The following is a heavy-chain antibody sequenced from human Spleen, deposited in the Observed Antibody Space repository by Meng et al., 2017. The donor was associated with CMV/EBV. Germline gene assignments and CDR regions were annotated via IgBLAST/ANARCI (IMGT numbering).Heavy chain of an antibody. CDR1: GGSVSSGTYY. V-gene: IGHV4-61*01. J-gene: IGHJ4*02. Sequence: SQTLSLTCTVSGGSVSSGTYYWTWIRQPPGKGLEWIGDIYYTGTTNYNPSLKSRVTISIDTSKKQFSLKLTSVTAADTAVYYCARGGWRTMPAPADYWGQGTLVTVSS. CDR3: ARGGWRTMPAPADY. D-gene: IGHD2-2*01. CDR2: IYYTGTT.